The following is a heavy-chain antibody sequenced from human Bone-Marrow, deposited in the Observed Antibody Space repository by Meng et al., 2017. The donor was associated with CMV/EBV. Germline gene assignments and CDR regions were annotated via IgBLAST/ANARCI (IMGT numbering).Heavy chain of an antibody. J-gene: IGHJ3*01. CDR1: GFTFDDYT. D-gene: IGHD3-3*01. Sequence: GGSLRLSCAASGFTFDDYTMHWVRQAPGKGLEWVSHISSSGSTIYYADSMKGRFIISRDNAKNSLYLQMNSLRAEDTAVYYCARGATIFGGAFDLWGQGKRVTVSS. V-gene: IGHV3-48*03. CDR2: ISSSGSTI. CDR3: ARGATIFGGAFDL.